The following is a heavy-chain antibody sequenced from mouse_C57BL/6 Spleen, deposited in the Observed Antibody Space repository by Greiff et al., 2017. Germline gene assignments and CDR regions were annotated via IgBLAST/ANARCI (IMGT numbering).Heavy chain of an antibody. D-gene: IGHD2-4*01. J-gene: IGHJ2*01. Sequence: QVQLKQPGTELVKPGASVKLSCKASGYTFTSYWMHWVKQRPGQGLEWIGNINPSNGGTNYNEKFKSKATLTVDKSSSTAYMQLSSLTSEDSAVYYCARSGIYYDYDGYFDYWGQGTTLTVSS. CDR2: INPSNGGT. V-gene: IGHV1-53*01. CDR1: GYTFTSYW. CDR3: ARSGIYYDYDGYFDY.